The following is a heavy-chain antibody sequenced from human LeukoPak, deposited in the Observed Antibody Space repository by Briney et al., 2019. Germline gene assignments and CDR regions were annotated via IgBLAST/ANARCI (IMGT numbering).Heavy chain of an antibody. CDR3: ARTRYSNAYDD. D-gene: IGHD5-18*01. Sequence: PGGSLSLSCAASGFTFSSYRMHWRRQAPGNGLVWVSHIKYDRSNTDYADSVKGRFTISRDNAKNTLYLQMNSLRAEDTAVYACARTRYSNAYDDWGQGTLVTVSS. V-gene: IGHV3-74*01. CDR2: IKYDRSNT. CDR1: GFTFSSYR. J-gene: IGHJ4*02.